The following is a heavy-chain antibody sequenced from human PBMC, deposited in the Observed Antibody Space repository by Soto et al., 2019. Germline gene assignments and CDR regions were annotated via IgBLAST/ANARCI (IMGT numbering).Heavy chain of an antibody. Sequence: SETLSLTCTVSGGSISSYYWSWIRQPPGKGLEWIGYIYYSGSTNYNPSLKSRVTISVDTSKNQFSLKLSSVTAADTAVYYCARDMGPSGSYFDYWGQGTLVNVSS. CDR1: GGSISSYY. J-gene: IGHJ4*02. V-gene: IGHV4-59*01. CDR3: ARDMGPSGSYFDY. D-gene: IGHD1-26*01. CDR2: IYYSGST.